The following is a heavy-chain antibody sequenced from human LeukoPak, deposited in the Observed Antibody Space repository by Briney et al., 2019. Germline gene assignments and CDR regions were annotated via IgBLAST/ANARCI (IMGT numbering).Heavy chain of an antibody. CDR3: ARKGMGSPLDF. CDR2: ISANNGDT. D-gene: IGHD3-10*01. Sequence: ASVKVSCKTSGFTFTCYGISWMRQAPGQGLEWMAWISANNGDTHYAQRLQGRVTLTTDTSTGTAYMEVRSLRSDDTAVYYCARKGMGSPLDFWGQGTLVTVSS. CDR1: GFTFTCYG. J-gene: IGHJ4*02. V-gene: IGHV1-18*04.